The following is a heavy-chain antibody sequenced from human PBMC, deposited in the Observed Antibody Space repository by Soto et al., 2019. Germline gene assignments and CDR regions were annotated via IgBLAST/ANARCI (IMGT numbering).Heavy chain of an antibody. CDR2: ISAYNGNT. CDR3: ARGGITIFGVVIPRPKNNWFDP. CDR1: GYTFTSYG. Sequence: ASVRVSCKASGYTFTSYGISWVRQAPGQGLEWMGWISAYNGNTNYAQKLQGRVTMTTDTSTSTAYMELRSLRSDDTAVYYCARGGITIFGVVIPRPKNNWFDPWGQVTLVIVSS. J-gene: IGHJ5*02. V-gene: IGHV1-18*01. D-gene: IGHD3-3*01.